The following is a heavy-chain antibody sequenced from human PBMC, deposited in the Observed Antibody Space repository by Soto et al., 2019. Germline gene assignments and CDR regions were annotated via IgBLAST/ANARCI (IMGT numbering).Heavy chain of an antibody. CDR2: INSDGSST. CDR1: GFTFSSYW. Sequence: GGSLRLSCAASGFTFSSYWMHWVRQAPGKGLVWVSHINSDGSSTSYADSVKGRFTISRDNAKNTLYLQMNSLRAEDTAVYYCARDGDFWSGSYYYYGMDVWGQGTTVTVSS. CDR3: ARDGDFWSGSYYYYGMDV. V-gene: IGHV3-74*01. J-gene: IGHJ6*02. D-gene: IGHD3-3*01.